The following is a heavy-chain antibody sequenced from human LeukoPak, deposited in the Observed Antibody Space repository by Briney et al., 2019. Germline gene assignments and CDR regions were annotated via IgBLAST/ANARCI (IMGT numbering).Heavy chain of an antibody. Sequence: PGGSLRLSCAASGFTFSSYGMHWVRQGPGKGLEWVSAISGSGGSAYQADSVKGRFTISRDNSKNTLYLQMNSLRAEDTAVYYCAKGYSGYDLSFDYWGQGTLVTVSS. CDR1: GFTFSSYG. D-gene: IGHD5-12*01. CDR2: ISGSGGSA. CDR3: AKGYSGYDLSFDY. J-gene: IGHJ4*02. V-gene: IGHV3-23*01.